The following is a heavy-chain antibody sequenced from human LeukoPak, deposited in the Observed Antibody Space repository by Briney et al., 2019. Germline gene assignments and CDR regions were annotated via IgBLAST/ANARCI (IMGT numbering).Heavy chain of an antibody. CDR2: IIPIFGTA. Sequence: ASVKVSCKASGGTFSSYAISWVRQAPGQGLEWMGGIIPIFGTANYAQKFQGRVTITTDESTSTAYMELSSLRSEDTAVYYCAGYDYYDSSGYLDYWGQGTLVTVSS. D-gene: IGHD3-22*01. V-gene: IGHV1-69*05. J-gene: IGHJ4*02. CDR3: AGYDYYDSSGYLDY. CDR1: GGTFSSYA.